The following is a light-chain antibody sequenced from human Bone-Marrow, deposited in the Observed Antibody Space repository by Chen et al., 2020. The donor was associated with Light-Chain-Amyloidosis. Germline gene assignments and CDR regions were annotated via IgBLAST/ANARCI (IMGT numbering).Light chain of an antibody. J-gene: IGLJ2*01. CDR1: DLPTKY. CDR2: RDT. CDR3: QSADSSGTYEVI. Sequence: SYELTQPPSVSVSPGQPARITCSGDDLPTKYAYWYQQKPGQAPVLVIHRDTERPSGISERFSGYSSGTTATLTMSGVQAEDEADYHCQSADSSGTYEVIFGGGTKLTVL. V-gene: IGLV3-25*03.